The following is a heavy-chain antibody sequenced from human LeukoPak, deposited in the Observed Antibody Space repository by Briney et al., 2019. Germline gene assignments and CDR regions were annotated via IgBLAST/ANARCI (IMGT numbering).Heavy chain of an antibody. D-gene: IGHD3-22*01. CDR1: GFTVSSNY. V-gene: IGHV3-53*01. Sequence: PGGSLRLSCAASGFTVSSNYMSWVRQAPGKGLEWVSVIYSGGITYYADSVKGRFTISRDNSKNTLYLQMNSLRAEDTAVYYCARARTDYYYDSSGYYYTIYYFDYWGQGTLVTVSS. CDR2: IYSGGIT. J-gene: IGHJ4*02. CDR3: ARARTDYYYDSSGYYYTIYYFDY.